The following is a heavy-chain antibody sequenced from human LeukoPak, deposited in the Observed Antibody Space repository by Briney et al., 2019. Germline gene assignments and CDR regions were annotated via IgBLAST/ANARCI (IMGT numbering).Heavy chain of an antibody. D-gene: IGHD3-9*01. V-gene: IGHV4-34*01. J-gene: IGHJ6*02. Sequence: SEALSLTRVLYRGSFSGYLWSWIGQPPGRGVAWVGEINHSRSTNYNPSLMSRVTIPVDTSKNQFSLMLSSVTAEDTAVYCFTVFQWVLYDYYGTDVWRQGATVTVCS. CDR1: RGSFSGYL. CDR3: TVFQWVLYDYYGTDV. CDR2: INHSRST.